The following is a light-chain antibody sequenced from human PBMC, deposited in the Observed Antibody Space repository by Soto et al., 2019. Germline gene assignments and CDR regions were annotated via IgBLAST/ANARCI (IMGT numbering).Light chain of an antibody. CDR3: QQFNSYTT. CDR2: DAS. J-gene: IGKJ4*01. V-gene: IGKV1-13*02. CDR1: QGISSA. Sequence: AIQLTQSPSSLSASVGDRVTITCRASQGISSALAWYQQKPGKAPKLLIYDASSLESGVPSRFSGSGSGTDFTLPISSLQPEDFATYYCQQFNSYTTFGGGTKVEIK.